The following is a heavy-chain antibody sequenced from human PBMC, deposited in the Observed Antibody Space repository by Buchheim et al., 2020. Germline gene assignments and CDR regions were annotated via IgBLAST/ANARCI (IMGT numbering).Heavy chain of an antibody. V-gene: IGHV3-30*18. D-gene: IGHD1-26*01. CDR3: AKDLSGSYWSADH. CDR1: GFDFSGCG. CDR2: ISSDGNKK. J-gene: IGHJ5*02. Sequence: QVHLVESGGGVVQPGRPLRLSCAASGFDFSGCGMHWGRQAPGKGLEWVAVISSDGNKKYYADSVNGRFTISRDNSRNTLYLQMDSLWPEDTAVYYCAKDLSGSYWSADHWGQGTL.